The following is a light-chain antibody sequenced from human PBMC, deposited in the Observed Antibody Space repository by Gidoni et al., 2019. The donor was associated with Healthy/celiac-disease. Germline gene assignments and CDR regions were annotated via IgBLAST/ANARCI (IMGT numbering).Light chain of an antibody. CDR3: SSYTSSSTRV. J-gene: IGLJ2*01. CDR1: SSDVGGYNY. V-gene: IGLV2-14*03. CDR2: DVS. Sequence: QSALTQPAFVSGSPGQSITISCTGTSSDVGGYNYVSWYQQHRGKAPKLMMYDVSNRPSGVSNRFSGSKSGNTASLTISGLQAEAEADYYCSSYTSSSTRVFGGGTKLTVL.